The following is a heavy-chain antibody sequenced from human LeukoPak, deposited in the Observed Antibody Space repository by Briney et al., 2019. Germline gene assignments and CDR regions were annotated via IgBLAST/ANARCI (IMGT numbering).Heavy chain of an antibody. V-gene: IGHV3-23*01. CDR2: ISGSGGST. CDR3: AKEGIMYDYVWGSYRYRYYFDY. CDR1: GFTFSSYA. J-gene: IGHJ4*02. D-gene: IGHD3-16*02. Sequence: GGSLRLSCAASGFTFSSYAMSWVRQAPGKGLEWVSAISGSGGSTYYADSVKGRFTISRDNSKNTLYLQMNSLRAEDTAVYYCAKEGIMYDYVWGSYRYRYYFDYWGQGTLVTVSS.